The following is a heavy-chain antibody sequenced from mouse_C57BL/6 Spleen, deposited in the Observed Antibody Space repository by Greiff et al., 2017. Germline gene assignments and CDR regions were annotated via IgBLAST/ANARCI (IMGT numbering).Heavy chain of an antibody. Sequence: DAGGGLVQPKGSLKLSCAASGFSFNTYAMNWVRQAPGKGLEWVARIRSKSNNYATYYADSVKDRFTISRDDSESMLYLQMNNLKTEDTAMYYCVRLPVGGYFDVWGTGTTVTVSS. CDR3: VRLPVGGYFDV. CDR1: GFSFNTYA. D-gene: IGHD1-1*01. V-gene: IGHV10-1*01. CDR2: IRSKSNNYAT. J-gene: IGHJ1*03.